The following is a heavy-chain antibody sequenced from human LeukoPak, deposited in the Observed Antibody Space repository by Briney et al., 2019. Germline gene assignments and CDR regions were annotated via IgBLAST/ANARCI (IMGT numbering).Heavy chain of an antibody. CDR2: ITGYGGET. CDR1: GFTFSPYW. V-gene: IGHV3-74*01. D-gene: IGHD3-10*01. Sequence: PGGSLRLSCAASGFTFSPYWMHWLRQPPGKGLEWVSRITGYGGETTYADSVKGRFTISRDNAKNTLYLQMDSLRAEDTAVYYCAKGMVRGVITAFDYWGQGTLVTVSS. CDR3: AKGMVRGVITAFDY. J-gene: IGHJ4*02.